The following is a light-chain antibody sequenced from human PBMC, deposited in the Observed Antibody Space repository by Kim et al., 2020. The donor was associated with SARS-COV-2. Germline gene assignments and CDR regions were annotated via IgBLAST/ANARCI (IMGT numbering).Light chain of an antibody. CDR2: DNN. Sequence: QSVLTQPPSVSGAPGQRVTISCTGSNSNIGAGFDVHWYQQVPGTAPQLLISDNNNRPSGVPDRFSTSKSDTSVSLAITGLQPEDEADYYCQSFDISLSGFVIFSGGTQLTVL. V-gene: IGLV1-40*01. CDR3: QSFDISLSGFVI. J-gene: IGLJ2*01. CDR1: NSNIGAGFD.